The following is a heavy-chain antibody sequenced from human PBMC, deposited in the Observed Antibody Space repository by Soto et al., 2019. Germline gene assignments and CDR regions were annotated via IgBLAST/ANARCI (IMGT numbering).Heavy chain of an antibody. CDR1: GGTFSSYA. CDR3: ARGHLGYCSGGSCYRVLDY. J-gene: IGHJ4*02. V-gene: IGHV1-69*13. Sequence: SVKVSCKASGGTFSSYAISWVRQAPGQGLEWMGGIIPIFGTANYAQKFQGRVTITADESTSTAYMELSSLRSEDTAVYYCARGHLGYCSGGSCYRVLDYWGQGTLATVSS. D-gene: IGHD2-15*01. CDR2: IIPIFGTA.